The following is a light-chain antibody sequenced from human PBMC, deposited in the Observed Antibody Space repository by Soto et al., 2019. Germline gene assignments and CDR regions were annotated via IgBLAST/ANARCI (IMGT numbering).Light chain of an antibody. CDR3: QQSYDTVWT. CDR2: AAS. Sequence: DIPMTQSPSSLSASAGDRVTITCRASQSIVSYLYWYQQKPGKAPNLLIYAASSLQSGVPSRFSGSGSGTDFTLTISSLQPEDFATYYCQQSYDTVWTFGQGTKVEIK. V-gene: IGKV1-39*01. CDR1: QSIVSY. J-gene: IGKJ1*01.